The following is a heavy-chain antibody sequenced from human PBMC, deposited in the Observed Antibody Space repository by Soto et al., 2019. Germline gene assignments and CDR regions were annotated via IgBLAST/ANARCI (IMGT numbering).Heavy chain of an antibody. Sequence: EAQLVESGGGLVKPGGSLRLSCAASGFTISKAWMNWVRQAPGKGLEWVGRIKTNGEGGKTAYAAPVQGRFVISRDDSKNTLYLQMNSLRPDDTAVYYCTTGSVEGVWGQGTTGTVS. D-gene: IGHD3-10*01. V-gene: IGHV3-15*07. CDR2: IKTNGEGGKT. CDR1: GFTISKAW. CDR3: TTGSVEGV. J-gene: IGHJ6*02.